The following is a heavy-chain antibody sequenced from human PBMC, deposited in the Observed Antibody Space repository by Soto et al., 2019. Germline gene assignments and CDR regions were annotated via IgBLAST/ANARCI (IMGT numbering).Heavy chain of an antibody. V-gene: IGHV4-39*01. J-gene: IGHJ4*02. Sequence: SLTCTVSGGSVTNSSYYWGWIRQSPGMGLEWIGSVYYRGRSYSKSSVKSRVTISVDTSKNRFSLSLNSVTASDTAVYFCVSQRTTVPTQAYFDYWGPGALVTVSS. CDR1: GGSVTNSSYY. CDR3: VSQRTTVPTQAYFDY. CDR2: VYYRGRS. D-gene: IGHD4-17*01.